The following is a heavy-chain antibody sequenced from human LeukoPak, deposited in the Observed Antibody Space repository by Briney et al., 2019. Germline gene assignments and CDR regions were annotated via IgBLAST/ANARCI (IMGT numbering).Heavy chain of an antibody. J-gene: IGHJ6*02. V-gene: IGHV4-59*01. CDR2: IYYSGST. CDR3: ARVLGTTGTNYYYYGMDV. D-gene: IGHD1-1*01. CDR1: GGSISSYY. Sequence: SETLSLTCTVSGGSISSYYRSWIRQPPGKGLEWIGYIYYSGSTNYNPSLKSRVTISVDTSKNQFSLKLSSVTAADTAVYYCARVLGTTGTNYYYYGMDVWGQGTTVTVSS.